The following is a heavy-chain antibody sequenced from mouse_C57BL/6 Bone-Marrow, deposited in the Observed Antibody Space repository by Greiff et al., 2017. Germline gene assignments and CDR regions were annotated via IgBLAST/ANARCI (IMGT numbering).Heavy chain of an antibody. CDR3: TKGSGGYFDV. J-gene: IGHJ1*03. CDR2: IDPETGGT. CDR1: GYTFTDYE. Sequence: VQLQQSGAELVRPGASVTLSCKASGYTFTDYEMHWVKQTPVHGLEWIGAIDPETGGTAYNQKFKGKAILTADKSSSTAYMVLRSLTSAASAVYYCTKGSGGYFDVWGTGPSVTVSS. V-gene: IGHV1-15*01. D-gene: IGHD1-3*01.